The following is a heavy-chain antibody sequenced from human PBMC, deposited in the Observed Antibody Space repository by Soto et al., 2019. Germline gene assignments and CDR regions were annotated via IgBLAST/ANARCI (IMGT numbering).Heavy chain of an antibody. J-gene: IGHJ1*01. D-gene: IGHD6-19*01. CDR3: ARGSGWIYFQN. CDR1: GGTFNNST. CDR2: IIPIFGTA. V-gene: IGHV1-69*12. Sequence: QVQLVQYGAEVKKPGSSVKVSCKTSGGTFNNSTISWVRQAPGQGLEWMGGIIPIFGTATYAQKFQGRVTIIADDSTSSAYMELTSLRSDATAVYYCARGSGWIYFQNWGQGTLVTVSS.